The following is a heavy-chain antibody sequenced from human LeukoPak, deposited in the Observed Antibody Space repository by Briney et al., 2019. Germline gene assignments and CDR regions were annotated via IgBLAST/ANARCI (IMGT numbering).Heavy chain of an antibody. CDR2: INHSGST. CDR3: ARGLSTSRITVMGY. V-gene: IGHV4-34*01. CDR1: GGSFSGYY. D-gene: IGHD3-22*01. Sequence: SETLSLTCAVYGGSFSGYYWSWIRQPPGKGLEWIGEINHSGSTNYNPSLKSRVTISVDTSKNQFSLKLSSVTAADTAVYYCARGLSTSRITVMGYWGQGTLVTVSS. J-gene: IGHJ4*02.